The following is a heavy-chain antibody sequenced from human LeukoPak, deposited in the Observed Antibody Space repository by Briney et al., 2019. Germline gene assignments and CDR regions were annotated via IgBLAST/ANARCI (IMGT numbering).Heavy chain of an antibody. D-gene: IGHD3-3*01. CDR1: GYTFTGYY. V-gene: IGHV1-2*02. Sequence: GASVKVSCKASGYTFTGYYMHWVRQAPGQGLEWMGWINPNSGGTNYAQKFQGRVTMTRDTSISTAYMELSRLRSDDTAVYHCARVTFWSGYPLDYWGQGTLVTVSS. J-gene: IGHJ4*02. CDR2: INPNSGGT. CDR3: ARVTFWSGYPLDY.